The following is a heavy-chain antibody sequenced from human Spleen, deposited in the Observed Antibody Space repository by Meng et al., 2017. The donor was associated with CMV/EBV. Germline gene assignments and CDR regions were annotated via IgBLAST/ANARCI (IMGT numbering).Heavy chain of an antibody. CDR2: IYPSGST. CDR3: ARSRDYSSLTDY. CDR1: AVSSIIYY. D-gene: IGHD6-13*01. V-gene: IGHV4-4*07. J-gene: IGHJ4*02. Sequence: QLQLEQPSLLLVNPSETLHLPFTVSAVSSIIYYWSWIRQPAGKGLEWIRRIYPSGSTNYNPSLKSRVTMSVDTSKNQFSLKLSSVTAADTAVYYCARSRDYSSLTDYWGQGTLVTVSS.